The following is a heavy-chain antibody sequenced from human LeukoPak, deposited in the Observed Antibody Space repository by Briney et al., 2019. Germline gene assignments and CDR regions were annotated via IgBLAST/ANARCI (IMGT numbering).Heavy chain of an antibody. CDR1: GYTFTSCD. Sequence: ASVKVSCKASGYTFTSCDINWVRQATGQGLEWMGWMNPNSGNTGYAQKFQGRVTMTRNTSISTAYMELSSLRSEDTAVYYCARPRYSSSWYENWFDPWGQGTLVTVSS. J-gene: IGHJ5*02. V-gene: IGHV1-8*01. CDR2: MNPNSGNT. D-gene: IGHD6-13*01. CDR3: ARPRYSSSWYENWFDP.